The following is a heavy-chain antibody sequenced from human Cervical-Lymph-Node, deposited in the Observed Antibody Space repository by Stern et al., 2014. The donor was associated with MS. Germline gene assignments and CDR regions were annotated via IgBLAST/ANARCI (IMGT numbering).Heavy chain of an antibody. CDR1: GFTFSSYS. V-gene: IGHV3-21*01. J-gene: IGHJ4*02. D-gene: IGHD4-23*01. CDR3: ARGRGGNYRYYFDY. Sequence: EVQLVESGGGLVKPGGSLRISCAASGFTFSSYSMNWVRQAPGKGLEWVASISSGSSYIYYADSLKGRFTISTDNSTSSLALELNSLRAEDTAVYYCARGRGGNYRYYFDYWGQGTLVTVSS. CDR2: ISSGSSYI.